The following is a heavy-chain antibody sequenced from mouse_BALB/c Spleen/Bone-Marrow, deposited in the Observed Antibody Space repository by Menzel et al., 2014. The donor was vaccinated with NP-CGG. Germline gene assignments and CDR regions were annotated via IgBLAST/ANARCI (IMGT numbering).Heavy chain of an antibody. CDR3: VRDGYNFDY. D-gene: IGHD2-2*01. Sequence: VKLQESGPGLVAPSQSLSITCTVSGFSLATYDISWIRQPPGKGLEWLGVIWTGGGTNYNSAFMSRLSISKDNSKSQVFLKMTSLQTDDTAIYYCVRDGYNFDYWGQGTTLTVSS. CDR2: IWTGGGT. J-gene: IGHJ2*01. CDR1: GFSLATYD. V-gene: IGHV2-9-2*01.